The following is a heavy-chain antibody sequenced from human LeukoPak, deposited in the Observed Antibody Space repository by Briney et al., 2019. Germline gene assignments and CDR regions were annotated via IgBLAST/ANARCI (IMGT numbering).Heavy chain of an antibody. J-gene: IGHJ6*02. D-gene: IGHD3-22*01. CDR1: GGTFSSYA. CDR3: ARELYDSSGYYYYYYGMDV. Sequence: ASVKVSCKASGGTFSSYAISWVRQAPGQGLEWMGGIIPIFGTANYAQKFQGRVTITADESTSTAYMELSSLRSEDTAVYYCARELYDSSGYYYYYYGMDVWGQGTTVTVSS. CDR2: IIPIFGTA. V-gene: IGHV1-69*13.